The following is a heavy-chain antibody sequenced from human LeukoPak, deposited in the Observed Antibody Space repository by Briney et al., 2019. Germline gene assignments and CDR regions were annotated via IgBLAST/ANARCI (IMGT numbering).Heavy chain of an antibody. CDR3: AKDASPRAIFGPSPFDY. V-gene: IGHV3-23*01. Sequence: PGGSLRLSCAASGFTFSSYAMSWVRQAPGKGLEWVSAISGSGGSTYYADSVKGRFTISRDNSKNTLYLQMNSLRAEDTAVYYCAKDASPRAIFGPSPFDYWGQGTLVTVSS. CDR1: GFTFSSYA. CDR2: ISGSGGST. J-gene: IGHJ4*02. D-gene: IGHD3-10*01.